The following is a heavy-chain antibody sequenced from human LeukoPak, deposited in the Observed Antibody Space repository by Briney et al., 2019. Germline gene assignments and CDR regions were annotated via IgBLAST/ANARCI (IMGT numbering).Heavy chain of an antibody. CDR1: GFTFSSSA. D-gene: IGHD5-12*01. J-gene: IGHJ4*02. Sequence: GGSLRLSCAASGFTFSSSAMHWVRQAPGKGLEWVGRIRSKANSYATAYAASVKGRFTISRDDSKNTAYLQMNSLKTEDTAVYYCARGRGHSYWGQGTLVTVSS. CDR2: IRSKANSYAT. CDR3: ARGRGHSY. V-gene: IGHV3-73*01.